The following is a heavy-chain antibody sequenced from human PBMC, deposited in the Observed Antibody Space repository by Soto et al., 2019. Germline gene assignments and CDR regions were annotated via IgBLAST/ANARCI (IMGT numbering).Heavy chain of an antibody. Sequence: SETLSLTCTVSGGSISSSSYYWGWIRQPPGKGLEWIGSIYYSGSTYYNPSLKSRVTISVDTSKNQFSLKLSSVTAADTAVYYCARHGKDIVLMEGAFDIWGQGTMVTVSS. CDR1: GGSISSSSYY. J-gene: IGHJ3*02. CDR3: ARHGKDIVLMEGAFDI. CDR2: IYYSGST. D-gene: IGHD2-8*01. V-gene: IGHV4-39*01.